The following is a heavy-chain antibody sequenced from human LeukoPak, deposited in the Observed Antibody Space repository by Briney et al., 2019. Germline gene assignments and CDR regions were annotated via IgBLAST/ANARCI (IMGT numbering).Heavy chain of an antibody. V-gene: IGHV3-53*01. D-gene: IGHD5-12*01. Sequence: PGGSLRLSCAASGFTVSNNCMSWVRQAPGKGLEWVSVIHSGGTTNYADSVQGRFTISRDNSKTTVYLHMNSLRAEDTAVYYCARDSDSGYGPFASWGQRTLVTVSS. J-gene: IGHJ4*02. CDR3: ARDSDSGYGPFAS. CDR2: IHSGGTT. CDR1: GFTVSNNC.